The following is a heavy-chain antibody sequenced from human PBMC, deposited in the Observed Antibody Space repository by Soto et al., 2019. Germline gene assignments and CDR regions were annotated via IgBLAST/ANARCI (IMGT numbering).Heavy chain of an antibody. CDR1: GGSISSYY. Sequence: PSETLSLTCTVSGGSISSYYWSWIRQPPGKGLEWIGYIYYSGSTNYNPSLKSRVTISVDTSKNQFSLKLSSVTAADTAVYYCARAGSPGGVVVVGWFDPWGQGTLVTVSS. D-gene: IGHD2-15*01. V-gene: IGHV4-59*01. CDR3: ARAGSPGGVVVVGWFDP. CDR2: IYYSGST. J-gene: IGHJ5*02.